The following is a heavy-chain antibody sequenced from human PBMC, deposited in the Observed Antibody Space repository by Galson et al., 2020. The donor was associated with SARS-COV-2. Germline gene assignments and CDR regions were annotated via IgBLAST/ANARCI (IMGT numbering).Heavy chain of an antibody. CDR1: GYTFTGYY. Sequence: ASVKVSCKASGYTFTGYYMHWVRQATGQGLEWMGWMNPNSGNTGYAQKFQGRVTMTRNTSISTAYMELSSLRSEDTAVYYCARGTKHTRWFGESEYYFDYWGQGTLVTVSS. V-gene: IGHV1-8*02. CDR2: MNPNSGNT. J-gene: IGHJ4*02. D-gene: IGHD3-10*01. CDR3: ARGTKHTRWFGESEYYFDY.